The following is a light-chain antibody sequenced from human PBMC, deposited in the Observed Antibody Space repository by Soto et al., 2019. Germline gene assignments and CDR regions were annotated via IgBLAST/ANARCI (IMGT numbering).Light chain of an antibody. CDR1: QSVRSN. Sequence: EIVMTQSPATLSVSPGERATLSCRASQSVRSNLAWYQQKPGQAPRLLIYGASTRATGIPARFSGSGSGTDFTLIISRLQSEDFAVYYCQQYNNWPALTFGGGTKVEIK. CDR3: QQYNNWPALT. V-gene: IGKV3-15*01. J-gene: IGKJ4*01. CDR2: GAS.